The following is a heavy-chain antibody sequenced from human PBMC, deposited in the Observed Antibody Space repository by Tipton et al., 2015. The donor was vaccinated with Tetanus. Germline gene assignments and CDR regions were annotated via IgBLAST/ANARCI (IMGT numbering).Heavy chain of an antibody. J-gene: IGHJ4*02. CDR3: ARDRGYYDSSGPDY. CDR2: IWYDRSNE. Sequence: SLRLSCAASGFTFFNYGMHWVRQAPGKGLEWVAVIWYDRSNEYYADSAKGRFTISRDNSKNTLFLQMNSLRAEDTAVYFCARDRGYYDSSGPDYWGQGTLVTVSS. V-gene: IGHV3-33*02. CDR1: GFTFFNYG. D-gene: IGHD3-22*01.